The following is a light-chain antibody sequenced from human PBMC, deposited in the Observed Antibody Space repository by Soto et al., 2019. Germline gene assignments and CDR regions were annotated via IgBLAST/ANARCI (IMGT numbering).Light chain of an antibody. CDR3: TSYTGGTPFYV. V-gene: IGLV2-14*03. CDR2: DVS. J-gene: IGLJ1*01. CDR1: RTDVADGYDY. Sequence: QSALTQPASVSGSPGQSIAISCTGVRTDVADGYDYVSWYQQHPGQAPQLIIYDVSNRPSGVSDRFSGSKSGNTASLTISGLQAEDEAEYYCTSYTGGTPFYVSGTGTKLTVL.